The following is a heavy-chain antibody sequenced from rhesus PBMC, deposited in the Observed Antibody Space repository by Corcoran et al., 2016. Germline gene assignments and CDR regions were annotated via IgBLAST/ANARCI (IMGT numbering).Heavy chain of an antibody. V-gene: IGHV4-73*01. D-gene: IGHD4-23*01. CDR1: GGSINGYYY. J-gene: IGHJ1*01. CDR2: IDCNSART. CDR3: ARDAYENRVTTGEYFEF. Sequence: QVKLQQWGEGLVKPSETLSLTCAVYGGSINGYYYWSWIRQAPGKGLEWIGNIDCNSARTHYTPSLKKRGTVSKSTTKNQYSLKLSSVTSADTAVYYCARDAYENRVTTGEYFEFWGQGALVTVSS.